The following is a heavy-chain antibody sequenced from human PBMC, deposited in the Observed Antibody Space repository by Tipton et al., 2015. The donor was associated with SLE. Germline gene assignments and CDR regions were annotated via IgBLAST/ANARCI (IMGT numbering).Heavy chain of an antibody. CDR2: IYYSGST. CDR3: ARGPARAYCGGDCYSPLDY. D-gene: IGHD2-21*02. Sequence: TLSLTCTVSGGSISSYYWSWIRQPPGKGLEWIGYIYYSGSTNYNLSLKSRVTISVDTSKNQFSLKLSSVTAADTAVYYCARGPARAYCGGDCYSPLDYWGQGTLVTVSS. CDR1: GGSISSYY. J-gene: IGHJ4*02. V-gene: IGHV4-59*12.